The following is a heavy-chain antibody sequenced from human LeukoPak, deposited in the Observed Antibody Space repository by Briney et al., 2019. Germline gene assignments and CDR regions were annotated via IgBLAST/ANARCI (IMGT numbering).Heavy chain of an antibody. CDR3: ARDETLAAAGTFDY. CDR2: INWNGVST. J-gene: IGHJ4*02. V-gene: IGHV3-20*04. Sequence: GGSLRLSCAASGFTFSSYEMNWVRQAPGKGLEWVSGINWNGVSTHYADSVRGRFTISRDNAKDSLYLQMNSLRAEDTAVYYCARDETLAAAGTFDYWGQGTLVTVSS. CDR1: GFTFSSYE. D-gene: IGHD6-13*01.